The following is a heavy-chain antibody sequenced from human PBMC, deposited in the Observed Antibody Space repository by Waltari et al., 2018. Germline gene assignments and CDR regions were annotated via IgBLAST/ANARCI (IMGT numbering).Heavy chain of an antibody. CDR3: ATDYGSGSYGLFVY. CDR2: FDLEDGET. D-gene: IGHD3-10*01. J-gene: IGHJ4*02. Sequence: QVQLVQSGAEVKKPGASVKVSCKVSGYTLTELSMHWVRQAPGKGLEWMGGFDLEDGETIYAQKFQGRVTLTVDTSTDTAYMELSSLRSEDTAVYYCATDYGSGSYGLFVYWGQGTLVTVSS. V-gene: IGHV1-24*01. CDR1: GYTLTELS.